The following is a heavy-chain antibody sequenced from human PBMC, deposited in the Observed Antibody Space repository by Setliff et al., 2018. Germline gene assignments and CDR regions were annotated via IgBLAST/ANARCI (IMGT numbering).Heavy chain of an antibody. V-gene: IGHV4-59*01. Sequence: SETLSLTCNVSGASIRNFYWTWIRQPPGKGLEWIGYVHFTGSTNYNPSLKSRVTMSVDVSKSQFSLRLSSVTAADTAVYYCARKVEQWLTPHFDYWGQGALVSVSS. CDR2: VHFTGST. CDR1: GASIRNFY. D-gene: IGHD6-19*01. CDR3: ARKVEQWLTPHFDY. J-gene: IGHJ4*02.